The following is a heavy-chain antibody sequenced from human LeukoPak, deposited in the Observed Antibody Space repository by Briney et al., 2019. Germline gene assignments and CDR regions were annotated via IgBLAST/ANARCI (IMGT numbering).Heavy chain of an antibody. Sequence: GGSLRLSCVASGFTFSSYSMNWVRQAPGKGLEWVSSISSSSSYIYYADSVKGRFTISRDNAKNSLYLQMNSLRAEDTAVYYCARDRVYYYDSGGYTPQTSYYYGMDVWGQGTTVTVSS. D-gene: IGHD3-22*01. V-gene: IGHV3-21*01. CDR3: ARDRVYYYDSGGYTPQTSYYYGMDV. CDR2: ISSSSSYI. CDR1: GFTFSSYS. J-gene: IGHJ6*02.